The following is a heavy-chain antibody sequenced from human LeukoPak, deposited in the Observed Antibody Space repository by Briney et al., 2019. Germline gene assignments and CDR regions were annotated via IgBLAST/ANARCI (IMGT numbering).Heavy chain of an antibody. CDR3: AKDYCSSTSCYYYYYMDV. V-gene: IGHV3-30*02. Sequence: GGSLRLSCVGSGFIFRSYAVTWVRQAPGKGLEWVAFIRYDGSNKYYADAVKGRFTISRDNSKNTLYLQMNSLRAEDTAVYYCAKDYCSSTSCYYYYYMDVWGKGTTVTVSS. D-gene: IGHD2-2*01. J-gene: IGHJ6*03. CDR1: GFIFRSYA. CDR2: IRYDGSNK.